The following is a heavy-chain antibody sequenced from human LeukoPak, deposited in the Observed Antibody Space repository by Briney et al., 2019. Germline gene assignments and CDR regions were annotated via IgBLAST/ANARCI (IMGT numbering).Heavy chain of an antibody. J-gene: IGHJ4*02. V-gene: IGHV1-2*06. D-gene: IGHD1-1*01. CDR1: GYTFIDYY. Sequence: GASVKVSCKSSGYTFIDYYIHWVRQAPGPGLEWMGRINPNSGGTNSAQTFQGKVTMTRDTSISTAYMELNRLTSDDTAVYYCARDLPSIPNWELDYWGQGTLVTVSS. CDR2: INPNSGGT. CDR3: ARDLPSIPNWELDY.